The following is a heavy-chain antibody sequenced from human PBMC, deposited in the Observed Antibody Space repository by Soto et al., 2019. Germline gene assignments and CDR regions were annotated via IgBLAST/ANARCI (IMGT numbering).Heavy chain of an antibody. D-gene: IGHD5-12*01. J-gene: IGHJ6*02. V-gene: IGHV1-69*13. CDR3: ARDQATTGPDIYYYYGMDV. CDR2: IIPIFGTA. CDR1: GGTFSSYA. Sequence: SVKVSRKASGGTFSSYAIRWVRQAPGQGLEWMGGIIPIFGTANYAQKFQGRVTITADESTSTAYMELSSLRSEDTAVYYCARDQATTGPDIYYYYGMDVWGQGTTVTVSS.